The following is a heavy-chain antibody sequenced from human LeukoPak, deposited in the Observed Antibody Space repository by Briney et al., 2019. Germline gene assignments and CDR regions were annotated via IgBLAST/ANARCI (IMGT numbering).Heavy chain of an antibody. CDR2: ISGGGGIT. CDR3: AKDIVGATTISYYFDY. J-gene: IGHJ4*02. CDR1: GFTFDSYA. V-gene: IGHV3-23*01. Sequence: GGSLRLSCAASGFTFDSYAMTWVRQAPGKGLEWVSSISGGGGITNYADSVKGRFTISRDNSKNTLYLQMNSLRAEDTAVYYCAKDIVGATTISYYFDYWGQGTLVTVSS. D-gene: IGHD1-26*01.